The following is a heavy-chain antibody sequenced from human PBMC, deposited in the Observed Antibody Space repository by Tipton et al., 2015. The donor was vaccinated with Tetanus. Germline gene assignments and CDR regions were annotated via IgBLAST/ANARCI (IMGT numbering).Heavy chain of an antibody. Sequence: SLRLSCAASGFSVANHWMSWVRQAPGKGLEWVANIKVDGGEVYYVDSVKGRFTISRGNAKNSLYLQMNSLRAEDTAVYYCARDKSGPSFYWGQGTLVTVSS. J-gene: IGHJ4*02. CDR1: GFSVANHW. CDR3: ARDKSGPSFY. D-gene: IGHD2-2*01. CDR2: IKVDGGEV. V-gene: IGHV3-7*01.